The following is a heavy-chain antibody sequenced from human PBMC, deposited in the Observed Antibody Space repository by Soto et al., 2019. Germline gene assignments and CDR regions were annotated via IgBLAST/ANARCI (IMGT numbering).Heavy chain of an antibody. J-gene: IGHJ4*02. D-gene: IGHD3-22*01. CDR2: TYYNGNA. CDR3: ARHFVAVVIKGWGY. Sequence: SETLSLTCNVSGASLDRSNYYWDWIRQSPGKGLEWIGTTYYNGNAYYNPSLRSRVTMSVDTSKSQFSLKLMSVTAADTAVYYCARHFVAVVIKGWGYWGQGTLVTVSS. V-gene: IGHV4-39*01. CDR1: GASLDRSNYY.